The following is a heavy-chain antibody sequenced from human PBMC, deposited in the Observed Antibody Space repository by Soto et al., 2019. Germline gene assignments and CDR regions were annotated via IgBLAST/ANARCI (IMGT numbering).Heavy chain of an antibody. CDR3: ARDYCSSTSCQSPLYGMDV. CDR1: GFTFSSYA. Sequence: LSCAASGFTFSSYAMHWVRQAPGKGLEWVAVISYDGSNKYYADSVKGRFTISRDNSKNTLYLQMNSLRAEDTAVYYCARDYCSSTSCQSPLYGMDVWGQGTTVTVSS. J-gene: IGHJ6*02. CDR2: ISYDGSNK. V-gene: IGHV3-30-3*01. D-gene: IGHD2-2*01.